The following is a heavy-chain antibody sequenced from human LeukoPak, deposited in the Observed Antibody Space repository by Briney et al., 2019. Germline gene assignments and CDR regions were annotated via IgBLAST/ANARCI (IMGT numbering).Heavy chain of an antibody. CDR2: IYYSGST. CDR3: ARGLGPGIFDL. V-gene: IGHV4-59*12. CDR1: GGSISSYY. J-gene: IGHJ2*01. D-gene: IGHD7-27*01. Sequence: PSETLSLTCTVSGGSISSYYWSWIRQPPGKGLEWIGYIYYSGSTNYNPSLKSRVTISVDTSKNQFSLKLSSVTAADTAVYYCARGLGPGIFDLWGRGTLVTVSS.